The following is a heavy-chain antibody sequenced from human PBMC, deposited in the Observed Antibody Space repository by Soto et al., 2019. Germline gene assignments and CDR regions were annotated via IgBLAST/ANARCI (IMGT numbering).Heavy chain of an antibody. D-gene: IGHD1-26*01. CDR1: GAPINSDY. Sequence: SETLSLTCTVSGAPINSDYWSWIRQSPGKGLEWIGYIYHIGSTDYNPSLKSRVTISIDKSKNQFSLNLRSVTAADTAVYYCAKDHVGATYYWGQGTLVTVSS. CDR3: AKDHVGATYY. J-gene: IGHJ4*02. V-gene: IGHV4-59*01. CDR2: IYHIGST.